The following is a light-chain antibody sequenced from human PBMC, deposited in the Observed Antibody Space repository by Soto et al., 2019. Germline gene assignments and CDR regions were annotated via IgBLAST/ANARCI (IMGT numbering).Light chain of an antibody. CDR2: KAS. V-gene: IGKV1-5*03. J-gene: IGKJ1*01. CDR3: QQYNSYSWT. CDR1: QSISSW. Sequence: DIQMTQSPSTLSASVGDIVTSSCRASQSISSWLARYQEKPGKAPKLMIYKASTLESGVPSRFSGSRSGTEITLTISSLQPDDVAMYYCQQYNSYSWTLGQGTKVDIK.